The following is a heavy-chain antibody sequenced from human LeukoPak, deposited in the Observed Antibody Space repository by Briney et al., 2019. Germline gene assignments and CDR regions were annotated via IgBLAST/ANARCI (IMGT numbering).Heavy chain of an antibody. CDR3: TRDRYSYYDSSGYSQTIYAMDV. D-gene: IGHD3-22*01. J-gene: IGHJ6*02. CDR1: GGSISSYY. CDR2: IYYSGST. Sequence: SETLSLTXTVSGGSISSYYWSWIRQPPGKGLEWIGYIYYSGSTNYNPSLESRVTISVDTSKNQFSLKLSSVTAADTAVYYCTRDRYSYYDSSGYSQTIYAMDVWGQGTTVTVSS. V-gene: IGHV4-59*01.